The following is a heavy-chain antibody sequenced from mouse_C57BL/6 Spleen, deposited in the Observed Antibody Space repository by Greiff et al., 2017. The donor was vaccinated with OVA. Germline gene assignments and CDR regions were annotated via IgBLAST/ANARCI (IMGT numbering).Heavy chain of an antibody. V-gene: IGHV5-6*01. CDR1: GFTFSSYG. CDR2: ISSGGSYP. J-gene: IGHJ4*01. D-gene: IGHD2-2*01. Sequence: EVKLMESGGDLVKPGGSLKLSCAASGFTFSSYGMSWVRPTPDKRLEWVATISSGGSYPYYPDSVKGRFTISRDNAKNTLYLQMRSLKSEDKAMYYCARRGLRGYYYAMDYWGQGTSVTVSS. CDR3: ARRGLRGYYYAMDY.